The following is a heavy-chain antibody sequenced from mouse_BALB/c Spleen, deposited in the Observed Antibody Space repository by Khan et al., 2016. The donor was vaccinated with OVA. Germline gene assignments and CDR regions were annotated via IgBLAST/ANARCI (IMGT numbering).Heavy chain of an antibody. D-gene: IGHD2-2*01. V-gene: IGHV9-2-1*01. J-gene: IGHJ3*01. CDR1: GYTFTDYS. CDR2: INTETGEP. CDR3: ARRDYGYNWFAS. Sequence: QIQLVQSGPELKKPGETVKISCKASGYTFTDYSMHWVKQAPGKGLKWMGWINTETGEPTYADDFKGRFAFSLETSASTAFLQINNLKNEDTATYFCARRDYGYNWFASWGQGTLVTVSA.